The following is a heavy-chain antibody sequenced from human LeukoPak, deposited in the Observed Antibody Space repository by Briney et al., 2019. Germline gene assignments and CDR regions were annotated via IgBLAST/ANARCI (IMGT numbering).Heavy chain of an antibody. V-gene: IGHV3-30*18. CDR2: KSYDGSNK. CDR3: AKHYGDYRGALDY. CDR1: GFTFSSYA. J-gene: IGHJ4*02. D-gene: IGHD4-17*01. Sequence: GRSLRLSCAASGFTFSSYAMHWVRQAPGKGLEWVAVKSYDGSNKYYADSVKGRFTISRDNSKNTLYLQMNSLRAEDTAVYYCAKHYGDYRGALDYWGQGTLVTVSS.